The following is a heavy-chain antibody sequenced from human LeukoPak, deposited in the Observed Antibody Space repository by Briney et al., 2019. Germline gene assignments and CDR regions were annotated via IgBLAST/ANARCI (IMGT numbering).Heavy chain of an antibody. V-gene: IGHV3-48*03. J-gene: IGHJ4*02. Sequence: GGSLRLSCAASGFTFSSYEMNWVRQAPGKGLEWVSYISSSGSTIYCADSVKGRFTISRDNAKNSLYLQMNSLRAEDTAVYYCARYGDSGPLNYWGQGTLVTVSS. CDR2: ISSSGSTI. CDR3: ARYGDSGPLNY. D-gene: IGHD7-27*01. CDR1: GFTFSSYE.